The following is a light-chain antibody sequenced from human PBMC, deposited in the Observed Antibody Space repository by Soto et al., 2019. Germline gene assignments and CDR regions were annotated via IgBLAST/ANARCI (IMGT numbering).Light chain of an antibody. CDR3: QSDDSSLSGSYV. CDR1: SSNIGAGYD. CDR2: GNS. V-gene: IGLV1-40*01. J-gene: IGLJ1*01. Sequence: QSVLTQPPSVSGAPGQRVTISCTGSSSNIGAGYDVHWYQQLPGTAPKLLIYGNSNRPSGVPDRFSGSKSGTSASLAITGLQAEDEADDYCQSDDSSLSGSYVFGTGTKVTVL.